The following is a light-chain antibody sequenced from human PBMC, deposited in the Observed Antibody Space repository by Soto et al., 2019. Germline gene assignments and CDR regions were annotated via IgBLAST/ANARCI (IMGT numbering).Light chain of an antibody. V-gene: IGKV1-5*03. J-gene: IGKJ1*01. Sequence: DIQMTQSPSTLSASVGDRVTITCRASQSISIWLAWYQQKPGQAPKLLIYKASTLQSGVPSRFGGSGSGTEFTLAISSLQPDDSATYYCQQYNDNWTFGQGTKV. CDR2: KAS. CDR1: QSISIW. CDR3: QQYNDNWT.